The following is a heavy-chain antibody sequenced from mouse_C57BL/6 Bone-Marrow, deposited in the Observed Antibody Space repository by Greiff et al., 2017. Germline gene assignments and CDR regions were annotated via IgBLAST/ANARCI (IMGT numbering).Heavy chain of an antibody. CDR1: GFNIKDDY. J-gene: IGHJ1*03. CDR3: TTNYDGSSEDWYFDV. V-gene: IGHV14-4*01. D-gene: IGHD1-1*01. Sequence: VQLQQSGAELVRPGASVKLSCTASGFNIKDDYMHWVKQRPEQGLAWIGWIDPENGDTEYASKFQGKATITADTSSNTAYLQLSSLTSEDTAVYYCTTNYDGSSEDWYFDVWGTGTTVTVSS. CDR2: IDPENGDT.